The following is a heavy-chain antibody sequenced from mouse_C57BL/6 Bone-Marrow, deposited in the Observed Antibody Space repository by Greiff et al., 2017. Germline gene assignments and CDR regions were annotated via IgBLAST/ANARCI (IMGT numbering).Heavy chain of an antibody. D-gene: IGHD2-4*01. CDR3: ARSGLRRFRDFDY. CDR1: GYTFTSYW. CDR2: IYPGSGST. Sequence: QVQLQQPGAELVKPGASVKMSCKASGYTFTSYWITWVKQRPGQGLEWIGDIYPGSGSTNYNEKFKSKATLTVDTSSSTAYMQLSSLTSEDSAVYYCARSGLRRFRDFDYWGQGTTLTVSS. J-gene: IGHJ2*01. V-gene: IGHV1-55*01.